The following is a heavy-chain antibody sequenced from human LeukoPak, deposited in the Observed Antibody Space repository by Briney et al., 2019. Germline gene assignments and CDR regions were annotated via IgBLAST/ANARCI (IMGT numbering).Heavy chain of an antibody. Sequence: GGSLRLSCAASGFTFSSYDMHWVRQATGKGLEWVSAIGTAGDTYYPGSVKGRFTISRENAKNSLHLQMNSLRAGDTAVYYCARALGAGSGYNWFDPWGQGTLVTVSS. CDR1: GFTFSSYD. CDR3: ARALGAGSGYNWFDP. V-gene: IGHV3-13*01. CDR2: IGTAGDT. J-gene: IGHJ5*02. D-gene: IGHD3-10*01.